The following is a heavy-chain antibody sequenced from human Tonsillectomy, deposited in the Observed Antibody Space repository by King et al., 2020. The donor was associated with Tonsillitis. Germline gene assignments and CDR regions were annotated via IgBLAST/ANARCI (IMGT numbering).Heavy chain of an antibody. CDR1: GGSINSGSYS. CDR3: ASRASTDY. V-gene: IGHV4-61*02. J-gene: IGHJ4*02. D-gene: IGHD2-21*01. CDR2: IFTSGSA. Sequence: QLQESGPGLVKPSQTLSLTCTVSGGSINSGSYSWGWIRQPAGRGLEWIGRIFTSGSANYNPSLKNRATLSVDTSKNQFSLKLSSVTAADTAIYYCASRASTDYWGQGVLVTVSS.